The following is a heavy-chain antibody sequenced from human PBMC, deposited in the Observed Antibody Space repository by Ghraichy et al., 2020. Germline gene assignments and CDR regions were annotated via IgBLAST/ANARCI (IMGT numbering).Heavy chain of an antibody. J-gene: IGHJ6*02. D-gene: IGHD6-6*01. CDR3: ARETEQLGRDYYYGMDV. CDR2: IWYDGSNK. V-gene: IGHV3-33*01. Sequence: GSLRLSCAASGFTFSSYGMHWVRQAPGKGLEWVAVIWYDGSNKYYADSVKGRFTISRDNSKNTLYLQMNSLRAEDTAVYYCARETEQLGRDYYYGMDVWGQGTTVTVSS. CDR1: GFTFSSYG.